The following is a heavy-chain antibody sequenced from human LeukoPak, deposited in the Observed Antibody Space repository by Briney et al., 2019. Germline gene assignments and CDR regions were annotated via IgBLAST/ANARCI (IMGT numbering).Heavy chain of an antibody. CDR3: AKRFCSGRSCYSVDDAFDI. CDR2: ISGSGGNT. J-gene: IGHJ3*02. V-gene: IGHV3-23*01. CDR1: GFIFSTYA. Sequence: GGSLGLSCAASGFIFSTYAMSWVRQAPGKGLDWVSGISGSGGNTYYADSVKGRFTISRDNSKNTLYLQMNSLRADDTAIYYCAKRFCSGRSCYSVDDAFDIWGQGTMVTVSS. D-gene: IGHD2-15*01.